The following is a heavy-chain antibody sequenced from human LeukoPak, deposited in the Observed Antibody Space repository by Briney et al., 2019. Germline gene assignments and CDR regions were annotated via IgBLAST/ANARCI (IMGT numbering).Heavy chain of an antibody. CDR1: GGSISSGGYS. CDR2: IYHSGST. D-gene: IGHD3-10*01. Sequence: SETLSLTCAVSGGSISSGGYSWRWIRQPPGKGLEWIGYIYHSGSTYYNPSLKSRVTISVDRSKNQFSLKLSSVTAADTAVYYCARAGGSGSYYDYWGQGTLVTVSS. CDR3: ARAGGSGSYYDY. V-gene: IGHV4-30-2*01. J-gene: IGHJ4*02.